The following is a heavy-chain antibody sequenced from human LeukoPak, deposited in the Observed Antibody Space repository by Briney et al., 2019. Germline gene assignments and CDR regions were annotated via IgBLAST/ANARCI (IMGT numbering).Heavy chain of an antibody. CDR3: ARAPKVGATLIDY. CDR1: GGSFSGYY. Sequence: SETLSLTCAVYGGSFSGYYWSWIRQPPGKGLEWIGEINHSGSTNYNPSLKSRVTISVDTPKNQFSLKLSSVTAADTAVYYCARAPKVGATLIDYWGQGTLVTVSS. CDR2: INHSGST. J-gene: IGHJ4*02. V-gene: IGHV4-34*09. D-gene: IGHD1-26*01.